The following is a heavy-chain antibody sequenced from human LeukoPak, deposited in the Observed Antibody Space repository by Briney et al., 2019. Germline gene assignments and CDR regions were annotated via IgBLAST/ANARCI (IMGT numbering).Heavy chain of an antibody. Sequence: SETLSLTCAVYGGSFSGYYWSWIRQPPGKGLEWIGEINHSGSTNYNPSLKSRVTISVDTSKNQFSLKLSSVTAADTAVYYCASYYSNLGVDYWGQGTLVTASS. J-gene: IGHJ4*02. V-gene: IGHV4-34*01. CDR3: ASYYSNLGVDY. CDR2: INHSGST. CDR1: GGSFSGYY. D-gene: IGHD4-11*01.